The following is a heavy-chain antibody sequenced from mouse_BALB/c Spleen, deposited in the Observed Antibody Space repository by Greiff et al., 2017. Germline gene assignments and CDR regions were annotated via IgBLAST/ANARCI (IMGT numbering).Heavy chain of an antibody. V-gene: IGHV4-1*02. D-gene: IGHD1-1*01. CDR3: ARRGSSYDYAMDY. CDR2: INPDSSTI. J-gene: IGHJ4*01. Sequence: VQLQQSGGGLVQPGGSLKLSCAASGFDFSRYWMSWVRQAPGKGLEWIGEINPDSSTINYTPSLKDKFIISRDNAKNTLYLQMSKVRSEDTALYYCARRGSSYDYAMDYWGQGTSVTVSS. CDR1: GFDFSRYW.